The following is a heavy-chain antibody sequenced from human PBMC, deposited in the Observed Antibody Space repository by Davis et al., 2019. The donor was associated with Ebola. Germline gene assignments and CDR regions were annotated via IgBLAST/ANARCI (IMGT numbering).Heavy chain of an antibody. CDR3: ARGWLRGGMDV. V-gene: IGHV6-1*01. Sequence: PSETLSLTCAISLDSVSTAGWNWIRQSPSRGLEWLGRTYYKSKWYNDYAVSVKSRITINPDTSKNQFSLQLNSVTPEDTALYYCARGWLRGGMDVWGEGTTVTV. CDR1: LDSVSTAG. J-gene: IGHJ6*02. CDR2: TYYKSKWYN. D-gene: IGHD5-18*01.